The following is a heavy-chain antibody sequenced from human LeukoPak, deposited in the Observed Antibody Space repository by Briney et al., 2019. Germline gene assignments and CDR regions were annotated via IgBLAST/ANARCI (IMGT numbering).Heavy chain of an antibody. Sequence: GGSLRLSCAASGFTFSSYDMHWVRHATGKGLEWVSAIGTAGDTYYPGSVKGRFTISRENAKNSLYLQMNSLRAEDTAVYYCAKGFRGYCSSTSCSGFDYWGQGTLVTVSS. J-gene: IGHJ4*02. D-gene: IGHD2-2*01. CDR1: GFTFSSYD. CDR2: IGTAGDT. CDR3: AKGFRGYCSSTSCSGFDY. V-gene: IGHV3-13*01.